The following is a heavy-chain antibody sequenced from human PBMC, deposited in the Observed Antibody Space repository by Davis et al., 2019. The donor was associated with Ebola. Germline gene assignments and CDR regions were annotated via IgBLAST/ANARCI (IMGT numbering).Heavy chain of an antibody. D-gene: IGHD5-24*01. CDR3: ARGTDGYNPGGYFDS. CDR1: GNSFTSHW. V-gene: IGHV5-51*01. J-gene: IGHJ4*02. Sequence: GESLKISCKDSGNSFTSHWIGWVRQMPGKGLEWMGIIYTGDSDTRYSPSFQGQVTISADKSISTAYLQWSSLKASDTAIYYCARGTDGYNPGGYFDSWGQGTLVTVSS. CDR2: IYTGDSDT.